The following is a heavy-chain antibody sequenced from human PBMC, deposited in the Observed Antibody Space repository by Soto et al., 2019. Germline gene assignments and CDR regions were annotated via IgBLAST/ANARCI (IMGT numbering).Heavy chain of an antibody. CDR1: GFILSDCA. D-gene: IGHD7-27*01. Sequence: EVQLVESGGGLVQPGGSLRLSCATSGFILSDCAMNWVRQAPGKGLEWVSYISSSSSVIDYADSVKGRFTVSRDNVRNSLYLQMSSLRAWDSAVYYCARVLSWGSNWYYYMDVWGKGTTVTVSS. CDR3: ARVLSWGSNWYYYMDV. CDR2: ISSSSSVI. J-gene: IGHJ6*03. V-gene: IGHV3-48*01.